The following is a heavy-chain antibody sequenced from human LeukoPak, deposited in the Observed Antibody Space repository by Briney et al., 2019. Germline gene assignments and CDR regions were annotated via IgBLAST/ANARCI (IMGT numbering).Heavy chain of an antibody. D-gene: IGHD6-19*01. Sequence: SETLSLTCAVYGGSFSGYYWSWIRQPPGKGLEWIEEINHSGSTNYNPSLKSRVTISVDTSKNQFSLKLSSVTAADTAVYYCARGAAVADFDYWGQGTLVTVSS. CDR1: GGSFSGYY. J-gene: IGHJ4*02. V-gene: IGHV4-34*01. CDR2: INHSGST. CDR3: ARGAAVADFDY.